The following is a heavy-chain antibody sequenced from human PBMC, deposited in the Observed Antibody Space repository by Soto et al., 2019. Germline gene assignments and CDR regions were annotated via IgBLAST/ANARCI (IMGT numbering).Heavy chain of an antibody. CDR2: IYAGGTS. V-gene: IGHV3-66*01. D-gene: IGHD6-19*01. J-gene: IGHJ4*02. Sequence: GGSLRLSCAASGFTVRTSYMNWVRQSPGRGLEWLSVIYAGGTSYHADSVKGRFTISRDESRNTVYLQMNSLRAEGTAVYYCAREITSGWNAFDCWGQGTLVTVSS. CDR1: GFTVRTSY. CDR3: AREITSGWNAFDC.